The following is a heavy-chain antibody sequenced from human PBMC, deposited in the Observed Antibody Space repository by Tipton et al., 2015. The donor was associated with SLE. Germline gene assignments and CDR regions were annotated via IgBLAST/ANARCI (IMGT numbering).Heavy chain of an antibody. V-gene: IGHV4-38-2*02. CDR2: IYHSGST. CDR3: ARDHTIFGVVISLGAFDI. D-gene: IGHD3-3*01. Sequence: TLSLTCTVSGYSISSGYCWGWIRQPPGKGLEWIGSIYHSGSTFYNPSLKSRASISVDTSKNQFSLKLSSVTAADTAVYYCARDHTIFGVVISLGAFDIWGQGTMVTVSS. CDR1: GYSISSGYC. J-gene: IGHJ3*02.